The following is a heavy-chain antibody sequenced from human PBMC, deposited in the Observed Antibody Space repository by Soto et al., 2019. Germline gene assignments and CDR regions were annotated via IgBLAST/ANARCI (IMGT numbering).Heavy chain of an antibody. D-gene: IGHD6-19*01. Sequence: SETLSLTCAVYGGSFSGYYWSWIRQPPGKGLEWVGEINPSGSPNYNPSLKSRVTISVDTSKSQFSLKLSSVTAADTAVYYCARSREQWLVDAFDIWGQGTMVTVSS. CDR1: GGSFSGYY. CDR2: INPSGSP. V-gene: IGHV4-34*01. J-gene: IGHJ3*02. CDR3: ARSREQWLVDAFDI.